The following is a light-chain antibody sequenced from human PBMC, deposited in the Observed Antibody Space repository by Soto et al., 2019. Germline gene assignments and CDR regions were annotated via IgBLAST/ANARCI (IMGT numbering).Light chain of an antibody. V-gene: IGKV3-20*01. Sequence: ESVLTQSPGTLSLSPGETATLSCRASQSIGKSNLAWYQQKPGQAPRLIMYASSTRVTGLPDRFRGSGSASDFTLTISRLEPEDFVVYYCHQYGSSFTFGPGTKVEI. CDR1: QSIGKSN. J-gene: IGKJ3*01. CDR3: HQYGSSFT. CDR2: ASS.